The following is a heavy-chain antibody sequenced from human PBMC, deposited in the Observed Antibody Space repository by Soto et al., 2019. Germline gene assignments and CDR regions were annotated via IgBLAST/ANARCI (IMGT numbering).Heavy chain of an antibody. CDR1: GGSISSSSYY. CDR2: IYYSGST. V-gene: IGHV4-39*01. J-gene: IGHJ4*02. CDR3: AGDAEAQDY. Sequence: PSETLSLTCTVSGGSISSSSYYWGWIRQPPGKGLEWIGSIYYSGSTYYNPSLKSRVTISVDTSKSQFSLKLSSVTAADTAVYYCAGDAEAQDYWGQGTLVTVSS. D-gene: IGHD2-8*01.